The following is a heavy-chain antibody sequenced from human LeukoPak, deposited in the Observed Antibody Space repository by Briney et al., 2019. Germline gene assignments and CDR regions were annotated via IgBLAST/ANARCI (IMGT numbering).Heavy chain of an antibody. Sequence: SETLSLTCAVSGGSISSGGYYWSWIRQPPGKGLEWIGYIYYSGSTNYNPSLKSRVTISVDTSKNQFSLKLSSVTAADTAVYYCARGGGLRDDYVWGSYRFDYWGQGTLVTVSS. CDR1: GGSISSGGYY. J-gene: IGHJ4*02. CDR3: ARGGGLRDDYVWGSYRFDY. CDR2: IYYSGST. D-gene: IGHD3-16*02. V-gene: IGHV4-61*08.